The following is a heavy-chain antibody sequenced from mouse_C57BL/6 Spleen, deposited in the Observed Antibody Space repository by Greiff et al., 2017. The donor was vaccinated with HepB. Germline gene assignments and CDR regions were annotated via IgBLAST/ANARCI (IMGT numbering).Heavy chain of an antibody. Sequence: QVQLQQSGPELVKPGASVKISCKASGYAFSSSWMNWVKQRPGKGLEWIGRIYPGDGDTNYNGKFKGKATLTADKSSSTAYMQLSSLTSEDSAVYFCAREQAFDYWGQGTTLTVSS. CDR2: IYPGDGDT. J-gene: IGHJ2*01. D-gene: IGHD3-2*02. CDR1: GYAFSSSW. CDR3: AREQAFDY. V-gene: IGHV1-82*01.